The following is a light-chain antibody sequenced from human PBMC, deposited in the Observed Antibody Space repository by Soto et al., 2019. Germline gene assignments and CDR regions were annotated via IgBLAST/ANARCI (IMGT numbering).Light chain of an antibody. J-gene: IGLJ2*01. CDR3: QSYDSSNVV. CDR2: EDN. Sequence: NFMLTQPHSVSESPGKTVTISCTRSSGSIASNYVQWYQQRPGSAPTTVIYEDNQRPSGVPDRFSGSIDSSSKSASLTTSGLKTEDEADYYCQSYDSSNVVFGGGTQLTVL. V-gene: IGLV6-57*03. CDR1: SGSIASNY.